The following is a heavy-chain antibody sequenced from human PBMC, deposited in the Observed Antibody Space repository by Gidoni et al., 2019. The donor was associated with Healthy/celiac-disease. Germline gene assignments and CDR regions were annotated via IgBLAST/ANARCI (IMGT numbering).Heavy chain of an antibody. Sequence: QVQLQESGPGLVKPSETLSLTCTVSGGSISSYYWSWIRQPPGKGLEWIGYIYSSGSTNYNPSLKSRVTISVDTSKNQFSLKLSSVTAADTAVYYCARVPRPIWSGYSEVFYFDYWGQGTLVTVSS. V-gene: IGHV4-59*01. CDR3: ARVPRPIWSGYSEVFYFDY. D-gene: IGHD3-3*01. CDR1: GGSISSYY. CDR2: IYSSGST. J-gene: IGHJ4*02.